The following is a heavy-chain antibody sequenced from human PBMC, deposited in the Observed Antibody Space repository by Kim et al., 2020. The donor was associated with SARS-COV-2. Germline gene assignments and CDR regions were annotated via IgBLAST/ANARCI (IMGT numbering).Heavy chain of an antibody. CDR3: ASGGPTTREYWANVDY. J-gene: IGHJ4*02. CDR2: ISSSSSYI. D-gene: IGHD2-15*01. Sequence: GGSLRLSCAASGFTFSSYSMNWVRQAPGKGLEWVSSISSSSSYIYYADSVKGRFTISRDNAKNSLYLQMNSLRAEDTAVYYCASGGPTTREYWANVDYWGQGTLVTVSS. V-gene: IGHV3-21*01. CDR1: GFTFSSYS.